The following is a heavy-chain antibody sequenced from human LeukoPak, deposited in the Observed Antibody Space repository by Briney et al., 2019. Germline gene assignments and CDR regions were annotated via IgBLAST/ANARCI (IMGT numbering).Heavy chain of an antibody. D-gene: IGHD3-22*01. V-gene: IGHV3-23*01. Sequence: GGSLRLSCAASGFTFSSYAMSWVRQAPGKGLEWVSAISGSGGSTYYADSVKGRFTISRDNSKNTLHLQMNNLRPDDTAVYYCARDSVVDTRDYWGQGTLVTVSS. CDR1: GFTFSSYA. J-gene: IGHJ4*02. CDR2: ISGSGGST. CDR3: ARDSVVDTRDY.